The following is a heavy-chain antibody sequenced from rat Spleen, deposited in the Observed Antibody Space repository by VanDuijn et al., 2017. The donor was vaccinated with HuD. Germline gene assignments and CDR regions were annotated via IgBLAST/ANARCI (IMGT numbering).Heavy chain of an antibody. CDR2: ISNDGGTT. D-gene: IGHD1-8*01. CDR1: GFTFSRYW. CDR3: TRGLLTTVACFDY. V-gene: IGHV5-58*01. Sequence: EVQLVETGGGLVQPGRSLKLSCVASGFTFSRYWMYWVRQAPGKGLEWISSISNDGGTTYYPDSVKGRFTISRDNAKSTLYLQMNSLRSEDTATYYCTRGLLTTVACFDYWGQGVMVTVSS. J-gene: IGHJ2*01.